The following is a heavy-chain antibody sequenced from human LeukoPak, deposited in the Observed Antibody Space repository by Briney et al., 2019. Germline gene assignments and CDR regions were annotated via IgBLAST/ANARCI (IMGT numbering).Heavy chain of an antibody. CDR3: ATGGYCSSSSCRNWFDP. J-gene: IGHJ5*02. D-gene: IGHD2-2*01. CDR1: GYSFTSYW. V-gene: IGHV5-10-1*01. CDR2: IDPSDSYT. Sequence: GESLKISCKGSGYSFTSYWISWVRQMPGKGLEWMGRIDPSDSYTNYSPSFQGHVTISADKSISTAYLQWSSLKASDTAMYYCATGGYCSSSSCRNWFDPWGQGTLVTVSS.